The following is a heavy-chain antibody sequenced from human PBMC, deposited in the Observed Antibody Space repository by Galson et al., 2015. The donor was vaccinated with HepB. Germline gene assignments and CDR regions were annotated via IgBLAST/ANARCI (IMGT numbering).Heavy chain of an antibody. CDR2: ISYDGDNK. CDR1: GFTFSSYA. Sequence: SLRLSCAASGFTFSSYAVHRVRQAPGKGLEWVAVTVISYDGDNKNYADSVKGRFTISRDNSKNTLYLQMNSLRAEDTAVYYCARARGRATSMYYYYGMDVWGQGTTVTVSS. J-gene: IGHJ6*02. CDR3: ARARGRATSMYYYYGMDV. D-gene: IGHD5-18*01. V-gene: IGHV3-30*04.